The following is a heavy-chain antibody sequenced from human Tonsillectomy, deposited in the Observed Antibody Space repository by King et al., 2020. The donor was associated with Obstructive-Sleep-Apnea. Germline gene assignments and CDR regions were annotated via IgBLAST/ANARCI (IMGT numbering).Heavy chain of an antibody. D-gene: IGHD3-9*01. CDR2: MFTSGST. CDR3: ARDVPYDWLVPYYYYGMDV. Sequence: VQLQESGPGLVKPSETLSLTCTVSGGSISSYSWAWIRQPAGEGLEWIGRMFTSGSTNCNPSLKSRVTMSVDTSKNQFSLKLSSWTAADTAVYYCARDVPYDWLVPYYYYGMDVWGQGTTVTVSS. J-gene: IGHJ6*02. V-gene: IGHV4-4*07. CDR1: GGSISSYS.